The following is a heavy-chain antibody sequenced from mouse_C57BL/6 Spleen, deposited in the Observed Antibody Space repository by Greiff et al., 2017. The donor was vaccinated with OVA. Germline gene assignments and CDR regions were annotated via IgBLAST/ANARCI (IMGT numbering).Heavy chain of an antibody. D-gene: IGHD1-2*01. Sequence: VPLQQPGAELVKPGASVKLSCTASGYTFTSYWMHWVKQRPGQGLEWIGMIHPNSGSTNYTENFKSKATLTVDKSSSTAYLQLSSLTSEDSAVYYCARYGYDVLDYWGQGTTLTVSS. J-gene: IGHJ2*01. CDR1: GYTFTSYW. CDR3: ARYGYDVLDY. CDR2: IHPNSGST. V-gene: IGHV1-64*01.